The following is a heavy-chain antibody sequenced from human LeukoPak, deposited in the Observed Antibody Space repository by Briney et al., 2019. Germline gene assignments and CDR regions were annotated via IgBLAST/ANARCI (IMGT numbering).Heavy chain of an antibody. Sequence: ASVTVSCKASGYTFTSYYMHWVRQAPGQGLEWMGIINPSGGSTSYAQKFQGRVTMTRDTSTSTVYMELSSLRSEDTAVYYCARDPGDIAVAGTDFDYWGQGTLVTVSS. CDR3: ARDPGDIAVAGTDFDY. J-gene: IGHJ4*02. D-gene: IGHD6-19*01. CDR1: GYTFTSYY. V-gene: IGHV1-46*01. CDR2: INPSGGST.